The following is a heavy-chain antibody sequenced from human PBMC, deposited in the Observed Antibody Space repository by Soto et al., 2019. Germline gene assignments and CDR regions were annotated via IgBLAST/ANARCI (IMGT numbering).Heavy chain of an antibody. J-gene: IGHJ4*02. Sequence: ASVKVSCKASGYTFTGYYMHWVRQAPGPGLEGMGWINPNSGGTNYAQKFQGRVPMTRDTSISTAYMELSRLRSDDTAVYYCARGFWYSSSSDYWGQGTLVTVSS. CDR1: GYTFTGYY. V-gene: IGHV1-2*02. CDR2: INPNSGGT. D-gene: IGHD6-6*01. CDR3: ARGFWYSSSSDY.